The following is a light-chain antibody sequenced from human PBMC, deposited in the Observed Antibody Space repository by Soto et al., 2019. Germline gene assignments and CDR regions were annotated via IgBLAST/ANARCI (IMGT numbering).Light chain of an antibody. Sequence: EIGLTQSPGTLSLFPGERSTLSCRASQSVSSSFVGWYQQKPGQAPRLLIYGSSTRAAGIPDRFSGSGSGTDFTLTITRLEPEDFAVYYCQQFGISPRTFGQGTKLE. CDR1: QSVSSSF. V-gene: IGKV3-20*01. CDR3: QQFGISPRT. CDR2: GSS. J-gene: IGKJ2*01.